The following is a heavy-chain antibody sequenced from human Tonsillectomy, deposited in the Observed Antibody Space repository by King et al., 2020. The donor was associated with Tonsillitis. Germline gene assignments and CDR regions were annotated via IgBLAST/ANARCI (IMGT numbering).Heavy chain of an antibody. V-gene: IGHV3-9*01. CDR1: GFTFDDYA. J-gene: IGHJ4*02. CDR2: ISWNSGSI. Sequence: EEQLVQSGGGLVQPGRSLRLSCAASGFTFDDYAMHWVRQAPGKGLEWVSGISWNSGSIAYADSVKGRFTISRDNAKNSLYLQMNSLRAEDTALYYCAKTRVSSVYYGSGSYSTLDYSGQGTLGTVSS. D-gene: IGHD3-10*01. CDR3: AKTRVSSVYYGSGSYSTLDY.